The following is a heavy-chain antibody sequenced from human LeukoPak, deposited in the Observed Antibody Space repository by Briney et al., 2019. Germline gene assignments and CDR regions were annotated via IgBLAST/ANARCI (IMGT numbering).Heavy chain of an antibody. J-gene: IGHJ4*02. CDR1: GDSISNSHW. CDR3: ARKPTYGHYPRGYFDY. Sequence: SGTLSLTCAVSGDSISNSHWWSWVRQPPGKGLEWIGEIFHNGSSNYNPSLKSRVTISVDKSKNQFSLNLSSVTAADTAVFYCARKPTYGHYPRGYFDYWGQGTLVTVSS. V-gene: IGHV4-4*02. CDR2: IFHNGSS. D-gene: IGHD4-17*01.